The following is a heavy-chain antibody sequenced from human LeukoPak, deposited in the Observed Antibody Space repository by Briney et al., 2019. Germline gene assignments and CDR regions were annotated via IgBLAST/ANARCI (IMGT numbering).Heavy chain of an antibody. D-gene: IGHD2-21*02. CDR2: ISSSSGYI. CDR3: ARVPARRVVTTPSYFDS. CDR1: GFTFSSYS. V-gene: IGHV3-21*01. J-gene: IGHJ4*02. Sequence: GGSLRLSCAASGFTFSSYSMNWVRQAPGKGLEWVSSISSSSGYIYYADSVKGRFTISRDNAKNSLYLQMNSLRAEDTAVYYCARVPARRVVTTPSYFDSWGPGTLVTVSS.